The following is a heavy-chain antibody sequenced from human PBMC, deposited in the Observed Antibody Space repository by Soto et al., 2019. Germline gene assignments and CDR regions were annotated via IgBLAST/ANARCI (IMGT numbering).Heavy chain of an antibody. V-gene: IGHV4-59*08. CDR1: GGSISSYY. CDR3: ARHDRRNMATRSMDP. D-gene: IGHD6-6*01. Sequence: PSETLSLTCTVSGGSISSYYWSWIRQPPGKGLEGVGYIYYSGSTNYNPSLKSRVTISVDTSKNQFSLKLSSVTAADTAVYYCARHDRRNMATRSMDPWGQGTLVTVS. J-gene: IGHJ5*02. CDR2: IYYSGST.